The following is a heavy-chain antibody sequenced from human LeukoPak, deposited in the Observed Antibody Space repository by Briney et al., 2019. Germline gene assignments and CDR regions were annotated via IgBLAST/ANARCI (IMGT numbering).Heavy chain of an antibody. CDR3: ARGGSYYFYNGMDV. CDR1: GFTDSTNY. CDR2: IYSGGST. D-gene: IGHD1-26*01. Sequence: GGSLRLSCAASGFTDSTNYMSWVRQAPGKGLEWVSVIYSGGSTYYADSVKGRFTISRDNSKNTLYLQMNSLRAEDTAVYYCARGGSYYFYNGMDVWGQGTTVTVSS. V-gene: IGHV3-53*01. J-gene: IGHJ6*02.